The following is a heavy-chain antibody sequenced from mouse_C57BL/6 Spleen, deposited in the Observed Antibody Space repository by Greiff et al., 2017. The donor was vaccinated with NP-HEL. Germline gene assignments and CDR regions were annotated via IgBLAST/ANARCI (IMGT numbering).Heavy chain of an antibody. D-gene: IGHD1-1*01. V-gene: IGHV1-19*01. CDR2: INPYNGGT. CDR1: GYTFTDYY. J-gene: IGHJ3*01. Sequence: EVQGVESGPVLVKPGASVKMSCKASGYTFTDYYMNWVKQSHGKSLEWIGVINPYNGGTSYNQKFKGKATLTVDKSSSTAYMELNSLTSEDSAVYYCAGVYGSSYAWFAYWGQGTLVTVSA. CDR3: AGVYGSSYAWFAY.